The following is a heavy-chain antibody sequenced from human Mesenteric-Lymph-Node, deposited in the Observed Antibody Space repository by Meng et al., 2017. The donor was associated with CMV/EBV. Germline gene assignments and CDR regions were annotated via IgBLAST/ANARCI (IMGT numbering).Heavy chain of an antibody. J-gene: IGHJ4*02. CDR1: GFTFSSYW. CDR3: ARAPGYYDSSGLAPY. D-gene: IGHD3-22*01. Sequence: GGSLRLSCAASGFTFSSYWMSWVRQAPGKGLEWVANIKQDGSEKYYVDSVKGRFTISRDNAKNSLYLQMNSLRAEDTAVYYCARAPGYYDSSGLAPYWGQGTLVTVSS. CDR2: IKQDGSEK. V-gene: IGHV3-7*01.